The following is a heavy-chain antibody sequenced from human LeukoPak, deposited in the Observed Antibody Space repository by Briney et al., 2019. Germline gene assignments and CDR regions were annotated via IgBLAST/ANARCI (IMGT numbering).Heavy chain of an antibody. D-gene: IGHD6-13*01. CDR2: IYYSGST. Sequence: SETLSLTCTVSGGSISSYYWSWIRQPPGKGLEWIGYIYYSGSTNYNPSPKSRVTISVDTSKNQFSLKLSSVTAADTAVYYCARWRAGSSWYLFDYWGQRTLGTVSS. CDR1: GGSISSYY. J-gene: IGHJ4*02. CDR3: ARWRAGSSWYLFDY. V-gene: IGHV4-59*01.